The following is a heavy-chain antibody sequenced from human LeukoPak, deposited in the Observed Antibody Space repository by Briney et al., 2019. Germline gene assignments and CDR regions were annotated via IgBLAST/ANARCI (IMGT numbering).Heavy chain of an antibody. CDR1: RFTFNSYA. D-gene: IGHD6-19*01. CDR2: IWSDGSNK. CDR3: ARAGSGWYEIDS. V-gene: IGHV3-33*01. Sequence: GRSLRLSCAASRFTFNSYAMHWVRQVPGKGLDWVALIWSDGSNKYYADSVKGRFTIYRDISKNTLYLQMNSLRAEDTALYYCARAGSGWYEIDSWGQGTLVTVSS. J-gene: IGHJ4*02.